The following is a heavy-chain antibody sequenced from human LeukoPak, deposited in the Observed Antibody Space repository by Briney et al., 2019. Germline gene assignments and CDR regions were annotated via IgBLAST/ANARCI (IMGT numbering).Heavy chain of an antibody. J-gene: IGHJ6*02. D-gene: IGHD2-15*01. Sequence: SETLSLTCTVSGGSISSHYWSWIRQPPGKGLELIGYIHYSGNTNYNPSLKSRVTISLDTSKKHFSLKLSSVTAADTDVYYCARVVGFYYYSMDVWGRGTTVTVSS. CDR1: GGSISSHY. CDR2: IHYSGNT. CDR3: ARVVGFYYYSMDV. V-gene: IGHV4-59*11.